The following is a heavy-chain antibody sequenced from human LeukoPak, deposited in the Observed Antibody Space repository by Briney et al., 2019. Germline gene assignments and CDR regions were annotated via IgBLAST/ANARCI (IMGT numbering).Heavy chain of an antibody. CDR3: AKADCSSTSCYTVDY. Sequence: PGGSLRLSCAASGFTFDDYAMHWVRQAPGKGLEWVSGISWNSGSIGYADSVKGRFTTSRDNAKNSLYLQMNSLRAEDTALYYCAKADCSSTSCYTVDYWGQGTLVTVSS. CDR2: ISWNSGSI. V-gene: IGHV3-9*01. CDR1: GFTFDDYA. D-gene: IGHD2-2*02. J-gene: IGHJ4*02.